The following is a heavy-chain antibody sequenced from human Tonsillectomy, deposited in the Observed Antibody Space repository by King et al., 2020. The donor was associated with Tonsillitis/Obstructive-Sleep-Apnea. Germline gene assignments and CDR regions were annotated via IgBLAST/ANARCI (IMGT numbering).Heavy chain of an antibody. Sequence: VQLVESGGGLVQPGGSLRLSCAASGFTFSSYAMSCVRQAPGKGLEWVSVIIGSGVSTNYADSVMGRFTISRANSNNTLYLQMNSLRAEDTAVYYCAKDHANVYYFDYWGQGTLVTVSS. V-gene: IGHV3-23*04. CDR2: IIGSGVST. CDR1: GFTFSSYA. CDR3: AKDHANVYYFDY. J-gene: IGHJ4*02.